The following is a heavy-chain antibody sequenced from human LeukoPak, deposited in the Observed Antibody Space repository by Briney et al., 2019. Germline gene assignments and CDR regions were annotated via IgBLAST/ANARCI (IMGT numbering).Heavy chain of an antibody. J-gene: IGHJ5*02. CDR3: ARAGSTVVTGP. D-gene: IGHD4-23*01. Sequence: PSETLSLTCTVSGGSISSSSYYWGWIRQPPGKGLEWIGSIYYSGSTYYNPSLKSRVTISVDTSKNQFSLKLSSVTAADTAVYYCARAGSTVVTGPWGQGTLVTVSS. V-gene: IGHV4-39*07. CDR2: IYYSGST. CDR1: GGSISSSSYY.